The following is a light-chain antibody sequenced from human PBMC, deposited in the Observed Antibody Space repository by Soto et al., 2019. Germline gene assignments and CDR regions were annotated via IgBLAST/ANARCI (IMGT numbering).Light chain of an antibody. Sequence: DIQMTQSPSTLSGSVGDRVTITCRASQTISSWLAWYQQKPGKAPKLLIYKASTLKSGVPSRFSGSGSGTEFTLTISSLQPDDFETYYCQHYNSYSEAFGQGTKVDIX. CDR2: KAS. CDR1: QTISSW. J-gene: IGKJ1*01. CDR3: QHYNSYSEA. V-gene: IGKV1-5*03.